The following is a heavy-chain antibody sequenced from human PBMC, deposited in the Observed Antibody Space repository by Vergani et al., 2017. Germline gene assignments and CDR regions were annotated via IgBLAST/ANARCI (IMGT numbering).Heavy chain of an antibody. CDR3: AKHLVGLTIDY. CDR1: GFTLINYD. Sequence: QVQLVESGGGVVQRGGSLRLSCATSGFTLINYDMQWIGQWPGKGLEFVAFIQFDGSNQSYADSVKGRFTLPRDFSKTTLYLQMNSLRTDDTATYYCAKHLVGLTIDYWGKGTQFIVSS. D-gene: IGHD1-26*01. V-gene: IGHV3-30*02. CDR2: IQFDGSNQ. J-gene: IGHJ4*02.